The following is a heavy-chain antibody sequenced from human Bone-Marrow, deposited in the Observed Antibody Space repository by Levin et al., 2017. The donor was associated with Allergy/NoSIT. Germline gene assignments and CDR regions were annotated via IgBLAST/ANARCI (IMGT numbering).Heavy chain of an antibody. CDR1: GFSIGTNTYY. CDR3: ARRFNSGYDYWYFDF. Sequence: SETLSLTCTVSGFSIGTNTYYWAWIRQAPGKGLEWIGTIYYTGITQYNPSLKTPVSISVDTSKSQFSLRLSSVTAADTAVYYCARRFNSGYDYWYFDFWGRGTLVTVSS. CDR2: IYYTGIT. J-gene: IGHJ2*01. D-gene: IGHD5-12*01. V-gene: IGHV4-39*01.